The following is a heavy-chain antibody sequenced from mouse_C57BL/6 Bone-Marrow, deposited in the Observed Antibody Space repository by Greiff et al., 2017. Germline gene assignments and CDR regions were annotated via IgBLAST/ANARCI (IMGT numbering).Heavy chain of an antibody. J-gene: IGHJ3*01. CDR2: ISYDGSN. Sequence: EVQLQQSGPGLVKPSQSLSLTCSVTGYSITSGYYWNWIRQFPGNKLEWMGYISYDGSNNYNPSLKNRISITRDTSKKQFFLKLNSVTTEDTATYYCARGGDYYGSSSVAYWGQGTLVTVSA. CDR1: GYSITSGYY. CDR3: ARGGDYYGSSSVAY. V-gene: IGHV3-6*01. D-gene: IGHD1-1*01.